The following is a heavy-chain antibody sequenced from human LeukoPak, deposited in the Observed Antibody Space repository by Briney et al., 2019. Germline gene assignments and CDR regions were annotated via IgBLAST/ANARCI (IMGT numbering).Heavy chain of an antibody. CDR2: INPGGGSI. CDR3: ARDRSMYYGSGSYVDY. CDR1: GYTFTSYY. J-gene: IGHJ4*02. D-gene: IGHD3-10*01. V-gene: IGHV1-46*01. Sequence: ASVKVSCKASGYTFTSYYMHLVRQAPGQGLEWMGIINPGGGSISYAQKFQGRVTMTRDMSTSTVYMELSSLTSEDTAVYYCARDRSMYYGSGSYVDYWGQGTLVTVSS.